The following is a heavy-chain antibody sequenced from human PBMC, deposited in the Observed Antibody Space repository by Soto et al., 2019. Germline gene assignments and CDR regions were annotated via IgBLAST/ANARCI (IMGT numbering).Heavy chain of an antibody. CDR1: GYTFTSYG. J-gene: IGHJ4*02. V-gene: IGHV1-18*01. Sequence: QVRLEQSGPEVKKTGASVKVSCKASGYTFTSYGISWVRQAPGQGLEWMGWINIYSGDANYAQRFQDRVTMTRDTSTNTVCMEMRSLRSDDTAVYYCARALYYYDNSGLAYWGQGTLVTVSS. CDR3: ARALYYYDNSGLAY. D-gene: IGHD3-22*01. CDR2: INIYSGDA.